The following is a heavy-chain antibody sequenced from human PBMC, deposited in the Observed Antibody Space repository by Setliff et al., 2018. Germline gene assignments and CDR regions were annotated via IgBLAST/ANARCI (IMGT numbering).Heavy chain of an antibody. CDR1: GYTFSNYG. CDR3: ARVESMVRGKNILRHFDY. CDR2: VTIYNGNT. Sequence: ASVKVSCKASGYTFSNYGATWVRQAPGQGLEWMGWVTIYNGNTKYAQNLQGRLTLTTDRSTSTVYMELGSLTTDDTAIYYCARVESMVRGKNILRHFDYWGQGTQVTVSS. V-gene: IGHV1-18*01. D-gene: IGHD3-10*01. J-gene: IGHJ4*02.